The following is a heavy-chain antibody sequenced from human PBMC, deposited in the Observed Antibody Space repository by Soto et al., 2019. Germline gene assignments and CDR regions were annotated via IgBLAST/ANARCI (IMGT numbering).Heavy chain of an antibody. CDR1: GYTFTSYG. V-gene: IGHV1-18*01. J-gene: IGHJ4*02. D-gene: IGHD6-13*01. CDR2: ISAYNGDT. Sequence: GASVKVSWKACGYTFTSYGIRWVRQAPGQGLEWMGWISAYNGDTNYAQKLQGRVTMTTDTPTNTAYMELRSLRSDDTAVYYCARGVAAVQVVDYWGQGTLVTVSS. CDR3: ARGVAAVQVVDY.